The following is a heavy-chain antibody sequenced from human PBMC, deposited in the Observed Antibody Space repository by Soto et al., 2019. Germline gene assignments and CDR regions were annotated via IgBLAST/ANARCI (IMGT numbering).Heavy chain of an antibody. CDR3: ARCAYKVYCSGGSCSERYYYYYYMDV. CDR1: GGSISSYY. J-gene: IGHJ6*03. D-gene: IGHD2-15*01. Sequence: QVQLQESGPGLVKPSETLSLTCTVSGGSISSYYWSWIRQPPGKGLEWIGYIYYSGSTNYNPSLNSRGTIAVDTSKNQVSRQLIYVTAADTAVYDCARCAYKVYCSGGSCSERYYYYYYMDVWGKGTTVTVSS. CDR2: IYYSGST. V-gene: IGHV4-59*01.